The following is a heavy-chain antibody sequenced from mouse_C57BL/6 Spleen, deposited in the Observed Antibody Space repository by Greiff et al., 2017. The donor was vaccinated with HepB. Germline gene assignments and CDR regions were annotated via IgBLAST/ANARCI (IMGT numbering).Heavy chain of an antibody. V-gene: IGHV2-5*01. J-gene: IGHJ4*01. D-gene: IGHD2-3*01. CDR3: AKSDGYPLPYAMDY. CDR2: IWRGGST. Sequence: QVQLKESGPGLVQPSQSLSITCTVSGFSLTSYGVHWVRQSPGKGLEWLGVIWRGGSTDYNAAFMSRLSITKDNSKSQVFFKMNSLQADDTAIYYCAKSDGYPLPYAMDYWGQGTSVTVSS. CDR1: GFSLTSYG.